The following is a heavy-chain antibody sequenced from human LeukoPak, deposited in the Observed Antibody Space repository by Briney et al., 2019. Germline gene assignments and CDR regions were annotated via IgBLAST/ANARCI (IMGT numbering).Heavy chain of an antibody. V-gene: IGHV4-39*07. CDR3: ARSVGGDYMDV. D-gene: IGHD2-2*01. J-gene: IGHJ6*03. CDR1: GGSISNADYY. CDR2: IFYGERN. Sequence: PSETLSLTCSVSGGSISNADYYWGWIRQAPGKGLEWIGSIFYGERNHYNPSLKSRVTISVDTSKNQFSLKLSSVTAGDTALYYCARSVGGDYMDVWGKGTTVTVSS.